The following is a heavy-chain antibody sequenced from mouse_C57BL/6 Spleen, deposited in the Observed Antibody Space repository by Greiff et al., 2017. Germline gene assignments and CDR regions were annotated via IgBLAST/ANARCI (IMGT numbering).Heavy chain of an antibody. CDR2: IYPGDGDT. V-gene: IGHV1-82*01. D-gene: IGHD1-1*01. Sequence: VMLVESGPELVKPGASVKISCKASGYAFSSSWMNWVKQRPGKGLEWIGRIYPGDGDTNYNGKFKGKATLTADKSSSTAYMQLSSLTSEDSAVYFCARDYGSSPFDYWGQGTTLTVSS. J-gene: IGHJ2*01. CDR1: GYAFSSSW. CDR3: ARDYGSSPFDY.